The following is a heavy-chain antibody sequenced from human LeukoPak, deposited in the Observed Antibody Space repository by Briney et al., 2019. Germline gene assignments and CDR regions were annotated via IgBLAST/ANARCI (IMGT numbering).Heavy chain of an antibody. CDR1: GGSISSSSYY. V-gene: IGHV4-39*07. D-gene: IGHD5-24*01. Sequence: PSETLSLTCTVSGGSISSSSYYWGWIRQPPGKGLEWIGSIYYSGSTYYNPSLKSRVTISVDTSKNQFSLKLSSVTAADTAVYYCAAQLRGDGYNEIDYWGQGTLVTVSS. J-gene: IGHJ4*02. CDR2: IYYSGST. CDR3: AAQLRGDGYNEIDY.